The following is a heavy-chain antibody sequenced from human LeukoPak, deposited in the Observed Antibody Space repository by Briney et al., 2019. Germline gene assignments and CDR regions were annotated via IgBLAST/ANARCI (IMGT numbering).Heavy chain of an antibody. CDR1: GFTFSSYW. J-gene: IGHJ3*02. CDR2: IKQDGSEK. Sequence: GGSLRLSCAAPGFTFSSYWMSWVRQAPGKGLEWVANIKQDGSEKYYVDSVKGRFTISRDNAKNSLYLQMNSLRAEDTAVYYCARNSVAGDAFDIWGQGTMVTVSS. CDR3: ARNSVAGDAFDI. V-gene: IGHV3-7*01. D-gene: IGHD6-19*01.